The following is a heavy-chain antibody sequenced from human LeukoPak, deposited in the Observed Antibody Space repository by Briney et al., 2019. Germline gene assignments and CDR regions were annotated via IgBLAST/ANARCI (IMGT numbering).Heavy chain of an antibody. J-gene: IGHJ4*02. CDR1: GGSISTHY. CDR3: ATIKRGSIFVYFDF. V-gene: IGHV4-59*11. D-gene: IGHD5-12*01. CDR2: VLDSERT. Sequence: SETLSLTCTVSGGSISTHYWSWIRQPPGKGLEWIGYVLDSERTKDNPSLKSRATLSADTSKNQFSLRLTSVTAADSAVHYCATIKRGSIFVYFDFWGQGVLVTVSS.